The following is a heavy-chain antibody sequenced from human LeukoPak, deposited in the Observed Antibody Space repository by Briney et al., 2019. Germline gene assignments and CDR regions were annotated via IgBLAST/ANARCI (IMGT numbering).Heavy chain of an antibody. CDR2: ISASGGDT. J-gene: IGHJ4*02. CDR1: GFIFSNYA. V-gene: IGHV3-23*01. D-gene: IGHD1-26*01. CDR3: AAWYSGTFRVDY. Sequence: GGSLRLSCAASGFIFSNYAMSWLRQAPGKGPEWVSAISASGGDTYYADSVKGRFTISRDNSKNTLYAQMNSLRAGDTAVYYCAAWYSGTFRVDYWGQGTLVTVSS.